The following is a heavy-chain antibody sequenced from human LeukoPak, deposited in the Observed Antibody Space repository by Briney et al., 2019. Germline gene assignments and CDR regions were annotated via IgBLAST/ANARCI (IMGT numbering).Heavy chain of an antibody. D-gene: IGHD6-6*01. V-gene: IGHV5-51*01. J-gene: IGHJ6*03. Sequence: GESLKISCKGSGYSFTDYWIGWVRQMPGKGLEWMGIIYPGDSDTRYSPSFQGQVTISADKSISTAYLQWSSLKASDTAMYYCARGGEYSSSDYYYYYMDVWGKGTTVTVSS. CDR2: IYPGDSDT. CDR1: GYSFTDYW. CDR3: ARGGEYSSSDYYYYYMDV.